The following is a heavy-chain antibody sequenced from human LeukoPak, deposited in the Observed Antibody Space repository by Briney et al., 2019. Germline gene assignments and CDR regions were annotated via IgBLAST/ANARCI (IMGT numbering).Heavy chain of an antibody. D-gene: IGHD3-3*01. CDR1: GGSISSSNW. CDR2: IYHSGST. J-gene: IGHJ6*02. CDR3: ARGPYDFWSGYLVGYYYYGMDV. Sequence: PSETLSLTCAVSGGSISSSNWWSWVRQPLGKGLEWIGEIYHSGSTNYNPSLKSRVTISVDKSKNQFSLKLSSVTAADTAVYYCARGPYDFWSGYLVGYYYYGMDVWGQGTTVTVSS. V-gene: IGHV4-4*02.